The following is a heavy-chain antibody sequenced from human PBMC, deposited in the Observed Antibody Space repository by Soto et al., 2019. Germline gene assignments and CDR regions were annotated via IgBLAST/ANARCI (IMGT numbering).Heavy chain of an antibody. CDR2: VFPSGNT. Sequence: WETLSLTCTISGGSISAFYWAWIRRTPGKGLQWIGYVFPSGNTKYNPSLRSRVSISLDAPQKQFSLKLTSVTAADTAIYFCARDVGTGEFFDYWGQGILVTVSS. CDR3: ARDVGTGEFFDY. J-gene: IGHJ4*02. V-gene: IGHV4-59*01. D-gene: IGHD3-10*01. CDR1: GGSISAFY.